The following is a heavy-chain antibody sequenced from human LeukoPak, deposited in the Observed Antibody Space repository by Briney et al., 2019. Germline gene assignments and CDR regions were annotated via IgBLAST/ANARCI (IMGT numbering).Heavy chain of an antibody. CDR1: SYTFTSYV. D-gene: IGHD6-19*01. CDR3: ARTAVAGYYFDY. J-gene: IGHJ4*02. Sequence: ASVKVSCKASSYTFTSYVISWVRQAPGQGLEWMGWISAYNGNTNCAQKLQGRVTMTTDTSTSTAYMELRSLRSDDTAVYYCARTAVAGYYFDYWGQGTLVTVSS. CDR2: ISAYNGNT. V-gene: IGHV1-18*01.